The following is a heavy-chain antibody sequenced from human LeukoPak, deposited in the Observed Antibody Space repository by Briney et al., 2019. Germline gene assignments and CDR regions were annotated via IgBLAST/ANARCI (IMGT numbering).Heavy chain of an antibody. CDR3: AKRYCSSTSCYDDY. CDR1: GFTFNNAW. V-gene: IGHV3-23*01. J-gene: IGHJ4*02. D-gene: IGHD2-2*01. CDR2: ISGSGGST. Sequence: PGGSLSLSCAASGFTFNNAWMSWVRQAPGKGLEWVPAISGSGGSTYYADSVKGRFTISRDNSKNTLYLQMNSLRAEDTAVYYCAKRYCSSTSCYDDYWGQGTLVTVSS.